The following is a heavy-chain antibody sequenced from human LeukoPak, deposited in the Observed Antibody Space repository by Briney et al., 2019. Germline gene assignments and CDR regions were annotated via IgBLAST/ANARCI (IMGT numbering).Heavy chain of an antibody. CDR3: ASTMVRGVNGDY. Sequence: GGSLRLSCAASGFTFSSYSMNWVRQAPGKGLEWVSSISSSSSYIYYADSVKGRFTISRDNAKNSLYLQMNSLRAEDTAVYYCASTMVRGVNGDYWGQGTLVTVSS. D-gene: IGHD3-10*01. CDR1: GFTFSSYS. V-gene: IGHV3-21*01. J-gene: IGHJ4*02. CDR2: ISSSSSYI.